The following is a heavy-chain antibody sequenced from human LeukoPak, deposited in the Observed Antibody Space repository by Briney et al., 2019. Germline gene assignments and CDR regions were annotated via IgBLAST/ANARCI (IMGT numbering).Heavy chain of an antibody. D-gene: IGHD5-24*01. V-gene: IGHV1-2*02. J-gene: IGHJ5*02. CDR1: GYTFTNYY. CDR2: INPNSGGT. CDR3: ARVAGSWLQFYDH. Sequence: VASVKVSCKASGYTFTNYYIHWVRQAPGQGLEWMGWINPNSGGTNYVQNFQGRVTMTRDTSISTAYMELSRLRSDDTALYNCARVAGSWLQFYDHWGQGTLVTVSS.